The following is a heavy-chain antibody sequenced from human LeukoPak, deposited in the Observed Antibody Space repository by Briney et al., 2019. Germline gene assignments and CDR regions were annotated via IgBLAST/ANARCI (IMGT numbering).Heavy chain of an antibody. Sequence: SETLSLTCTVSGGSISRYYWSWIRQPPGKGLEWIGYIYYSGSTNYNPSPKSRVTISVDTSKNQFSLKLSSVTAADTAVYYCARGLIGFGELYLDYWGHGTLVTVSS. J-gene: IGHJ4*01. CDR3: ARGLIGFGELYLDY. V-gene: IGHV4-59*01. CDR2: IYYSGST. D-gene: IGHD3-10*01. CDR1: GGSISRYY.